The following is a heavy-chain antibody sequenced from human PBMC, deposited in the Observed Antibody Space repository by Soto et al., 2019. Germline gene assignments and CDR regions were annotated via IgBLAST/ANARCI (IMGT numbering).Heavy chain of an antibody. V-gene: IGHV3-73*01. D-gene: IGHD4-17*01. J-gene: IGHJ4*02. CDR1: GFIFISYG. CDR2: IRSKANSYAT. Sequence: GGSLRLSCAASGFIFISYGMHWVRQASGKGLEWVGRIRSKANSYATAYAASVKGRFTISRDDSKNTAYLQMNSLKTEDTAVYYCTRPTTVAGDFDYWGQGTLDTVSS. CDR3: TRPTTVAGDFDY.